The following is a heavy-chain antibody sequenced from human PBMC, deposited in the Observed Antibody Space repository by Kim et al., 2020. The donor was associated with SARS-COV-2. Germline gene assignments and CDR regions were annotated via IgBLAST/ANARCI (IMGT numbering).Heavy chain of an antibody. CDR2: MNPNRGNT. V-gene: IGHV1-8*01. D-gene: IGHD3-22*01. CDR1: GYTFTSYD. J-gene: IGHJ2*01. Sequence: ASVKVSCKASGYTFTSYDSNWVRQATGQGLEWMGWMNPNRGNTGYAQKFQGRVTMTRNTSISTAYMELSSLRSEDTAVYYCARYSITMIEANFYLWGRGTLVSFSS. CDR3: ARYSITMIEANFYL.